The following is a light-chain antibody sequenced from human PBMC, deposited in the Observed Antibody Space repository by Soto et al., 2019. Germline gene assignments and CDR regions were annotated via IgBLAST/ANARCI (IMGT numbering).Light chain of an antibody. CDR3: ISYTRSTSSSV. J-gene: IGLJ1*01. CDR2: EVS. CDR1: SSDVGGYNY. V-gene: IGLV2-14*01. Sequence: QAALTQPASVSGSPGQSSTISCTGTSSDVGGYNYVSWYQQHPGKAPKLMIYEVSNRPSGVSNRFSGSKSGNTASLTISGLQAEDEADYYCISYTRSTSSSVCATGTKVTGL.